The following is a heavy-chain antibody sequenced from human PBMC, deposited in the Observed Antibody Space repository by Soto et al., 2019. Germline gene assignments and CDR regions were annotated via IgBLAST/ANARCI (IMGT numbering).Heavy chain of an antibody. CDR3: ARAVAVAADFDY. D-gene: IGHD6-19*01. V-gene: IGHV1-3*01. J-gene: IGHJ4*02. CDR1: GYTFTGYA. CDR2: INAGNGNT. Sequence: ASVKVSCKASGYTFTGYAMHWVRQAPGQRLEWRGWINAGNGNTKYSQKFQGRVTITRDTSASTAYMELSSLRSEDTAVYYCARAVAVAADFDYWGQGTLVTVS.